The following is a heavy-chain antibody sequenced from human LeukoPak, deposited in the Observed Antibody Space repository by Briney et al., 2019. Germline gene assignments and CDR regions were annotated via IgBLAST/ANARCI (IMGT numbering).Heavy chain of an antibody. V-gene: IGHV5-10-1*01. D-gene: IGHD4-17*01. CDR2: IDPSDSYT. J-gene: IGHJ4*02. CDR1: GYSFTSYW. CDR3: AARARDYGDFDFDY. Sequence: GESLKISCKGSGYSFTSYWITWVRQMPGKGLEWTGRIDPSDSYTNYSPSFQGHVTISADKSISTAYPQWSSLKASDTAMYYCAARARDYGDFDFDYWGQGTLVTVSS.